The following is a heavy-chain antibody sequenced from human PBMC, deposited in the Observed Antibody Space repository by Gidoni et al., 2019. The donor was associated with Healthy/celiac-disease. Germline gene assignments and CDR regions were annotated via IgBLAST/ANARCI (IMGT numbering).Heavy chain of an antibody. CDR1: GFTFRNAW. Sequence: EVQLVESGGGLVKPGGSLRLSCAASGFTFRNAWMSWVRQAPGKGLEWVGRIKSKTDGGTTNYAAPVKGRFTISRDDSKNTLYLQMNSLKTEDTAVYYCTTNWNWGDYFDYWGQGTLVTVSS. CDR3: TTNWNWGDYFDY. CDR2: IKSKTDGGTT. V-gene: IGHV3-15*01. J-gene: IGHJ4*02. D-gene: IGHD1-7*01.